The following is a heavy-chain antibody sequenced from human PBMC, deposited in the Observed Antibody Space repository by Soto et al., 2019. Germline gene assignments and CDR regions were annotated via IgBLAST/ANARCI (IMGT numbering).Heavy chain of an antibody. CDR3: ARLKGYCSGGSCHGYFDY. V-gene: IGHV1-18*01. CDR1: GYTFTIYC. Sequence: ASVKVSCKASGYTFTIYCISWVRQAPGQGLEWMGWISAYNGNTNYAQKLQGRVTMTTDTSTSTAYMELRSLRSDDTAVYYCARLKGYCSGGSCHGYFDYWGQGTLVTVSS. D-gene: IGHD2-15*01. J-gene: IGHJ4*02. CDR2: ISAYNGNT.